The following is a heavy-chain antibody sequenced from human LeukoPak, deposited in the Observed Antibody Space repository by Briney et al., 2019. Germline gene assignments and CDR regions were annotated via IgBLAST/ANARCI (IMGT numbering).Heavy chain of an antibody. J-gene: IGHJ5*02. CDR3: ARVRGASKGILDIVVVPAANARTFDP. Sequence: ASVKVSCKASGYTFTSYDINWVRQATGQGLEWMGWMNPNSGNTGYAQKFQGRVTMTRNTSISKAYMELSSLRSEDTAVYYCARVRGASKGILDIVVVPAANARTFDPWGQGTLVTVSS. D-gene: IGHD2-2*01. CDR1: GYTFTSYD. CDR2: MNPNSGNT. V-gene: IGHV1-8*01.